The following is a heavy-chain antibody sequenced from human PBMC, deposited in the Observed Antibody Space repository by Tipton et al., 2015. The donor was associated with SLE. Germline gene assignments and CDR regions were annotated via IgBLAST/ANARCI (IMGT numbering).Heavy chain of an antibody. CDR1: GGSISSRSYY. D-gene: IGHD6-25*01. CDR2: IYTSGST. Sequence: TLSLTCSVSGGSISSRSYYWGWIRQPPGMGLEWIGRIYTSGSTNYNPSLKSRVTISVDTSKNQFSLKLSSVTAADTAVYFCARGVRYSSGQSAFDIWGQGTMVSVSS. CDR3: ARGVRYSSGQSAFDI. V-gene: IGHV4-39*07. J-gene: IGHJ3*02.